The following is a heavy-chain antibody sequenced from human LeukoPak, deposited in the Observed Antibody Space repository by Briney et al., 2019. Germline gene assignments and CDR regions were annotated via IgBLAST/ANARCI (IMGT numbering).Heavy chain of an antibody. V-gene: IGHV4-59*02. Sequence: SETLSLTCTVSGGSVSGYYWNWIRQSLGKGLEWIGYIYYSGSTNYNPSLKSRVTISLDTSNNQFSLKMSSVTAADTAVYYCARDRYGDHYYYYGMDVWGQGTTVTVSS. J-gene: IGHJ6*02. CDR2: IYYSGST. CDR1: GGSVSGYY. D-gene: IGHD4-17*01. CDR3: ARDRYGDHYYYYGMDV.